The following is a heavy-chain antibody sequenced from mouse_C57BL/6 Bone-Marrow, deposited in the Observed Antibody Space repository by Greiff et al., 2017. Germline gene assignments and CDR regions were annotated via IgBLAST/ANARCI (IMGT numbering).Heavy chain of an antibody. CDR2: IRSKSNNYAT. V-gene: IGHV10-1*01. CDR3: VRGAMDY. Sequence: EVQVVESGGGLVQPKGSLILSCAASGFSFNTYAMNWVRQAPGKGLEWVARIRSKSNNYATYYADSVKDRFTISRDDSESMLYLQMNNLKTEDTAMYYCVRGAMDYWGQGTSVTVSS. J-gene: IGHJ4*01. CDR1: GFSFNTYA.